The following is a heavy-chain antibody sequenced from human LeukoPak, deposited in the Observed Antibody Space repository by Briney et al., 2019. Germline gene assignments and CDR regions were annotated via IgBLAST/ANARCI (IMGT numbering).Heavy chain of an antibody. J-gene: IGHJ6*03. CDR3: ARELIFGVVARYYYYMDV. V-gene: IGHV3-48*01. CDR2: ISSSSSTI. Sequence: PGGSLRLSCAASGFTFSSYSMNWVRQAPGKGLEWVSYISSSSSTIYYADSVKGRFTISRDNAKNSLYLQMNSLRAEDTAVYYCARELIFGVVARYYYYMDVWGKGTTVTVSS. D-gene: IGHD3-3*01. CDR1: GFTFSSYS.